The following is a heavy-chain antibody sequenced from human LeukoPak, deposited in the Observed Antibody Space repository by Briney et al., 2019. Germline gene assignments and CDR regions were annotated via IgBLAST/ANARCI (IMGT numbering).Heavy chain of an antibody. CDR1: GFTFSDYY. CDR3: ARARFLGYSSGWEAVDI. J-gene: IGHJ3*02. CDR2: ISVSGSTI. Sequence: PGGSLRLSCAASGFTFSDYYMSWMRQAPGKGLEWISYISVSGSTIYYADSVKGRFTISRDNAKNSLYLQMNSLRAEDTAVYYCARARFLGYSSGWEAVDIWGQGTMVTVSS. V-gene: IGHV3-11*04. D-gene: IGHD6-19*01.